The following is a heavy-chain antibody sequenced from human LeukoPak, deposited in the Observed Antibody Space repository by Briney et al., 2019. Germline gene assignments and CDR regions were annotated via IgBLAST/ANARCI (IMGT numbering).Heavy chain of an antibody. Sequence: GASVKVSCKASGYTFNRYGISWVRQAPGQGLEWMGWISAYDGNTNPAQKLQGRVTMTTDTSTSTAYMELRSLRSDDTAVYYCARNWNEKTYFFDYWGQGTLVTVSS. CDR2: ISAYDGNT. J-gene: IGHJ4*02. V-gene: IGHV1-18*01. CDR1: GYTFNRYG. D-gene: IGHD1-1*01. CDR3: ARNWNEKTYFFDY.